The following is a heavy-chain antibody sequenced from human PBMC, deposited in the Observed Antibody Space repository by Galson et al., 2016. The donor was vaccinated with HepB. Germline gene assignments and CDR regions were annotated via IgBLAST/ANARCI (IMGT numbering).Heavy chain of an antibody. CDR3: ARGGGYGSGSYPLEY. J-gene: IGHJ4*02. CDR1: GDSIISGGFS. V-gene: IGHV4-31*03. D-gene: IGHD3-10*01. CDR2: IYYSGST. Sequence: TLSLTCTVSGDSIISGGFSWPWIRQHPGKGLEWIGYIYYSGSTYYNPSLKSRVTISMDTSKNQFSLRLSSVTAADTAVYYCARGGGYGSGSYPLEYWGQGTLVTVPS.